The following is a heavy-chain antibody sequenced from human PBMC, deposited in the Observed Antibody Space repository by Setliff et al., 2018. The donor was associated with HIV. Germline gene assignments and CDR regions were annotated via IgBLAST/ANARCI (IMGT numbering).Heavy chain of an antibody. J-gene: IGHJ5*02. CDR1: GGSFGVYR. Sequence: SETLSLTCTISGGSFGVYRWSWIRQTAGRGLEWIGRIDSSGTTDYKPSLKGRVAISVDTSRNQFSLRVTSVTAADTAVYFCARDRHSSGLGSYGPWGPGILVTVSS. V-gene: IGHV4-4*07. CDR3: ARDRHSSGLGSYGP. CDR2: IDSSGTT. D-gene: IGHD3-10*01.